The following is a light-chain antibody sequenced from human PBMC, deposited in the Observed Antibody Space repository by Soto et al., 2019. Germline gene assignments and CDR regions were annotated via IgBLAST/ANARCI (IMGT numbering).Light chain of an antibody. CDR1: SSGVGSYDH. J-gene: IGLJ1*01. V-gene: IGLV2-14*01. CDR2: EVS. Sequence: QSALTQPASVSGSPGQSITISCSGTSSGVGSYDHVAWYQQFPGKTPKLMIYEVSNRPSGVSSRFSGSKSGNTASLTISGLQAEDEADYYCISYTGSSTSYVFGSGTKVTVL. CDR3: ISYTGSSTSYV.